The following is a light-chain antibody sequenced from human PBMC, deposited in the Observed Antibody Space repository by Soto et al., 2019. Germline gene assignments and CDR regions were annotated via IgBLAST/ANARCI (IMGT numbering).Light chain of an antibody. CDR3: QQYYNHGSWT. CDR2: KAS. CDR1: QSISAW. J-gene: IGKJ1*01. V-gene: IGKV1-5*03. Sequence: DIQMTQSPSTLSASVGDRVTITCRASQSISAWLAWYQQKPGKAPKLLIYKASSLESGVPSRFSGSGSGTKFTLTIISRHPNDVETYYCQQYYNHGSWTFGQGTKVQIK.